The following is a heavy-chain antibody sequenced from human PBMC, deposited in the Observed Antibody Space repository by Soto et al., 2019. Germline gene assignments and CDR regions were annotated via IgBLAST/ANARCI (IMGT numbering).Heavy chain of an antibody. Sequence: GGSLRLCCAASGFTFSSYGMDWVRQAPGKGLEWVAVIWYDGSNKYYADSVKGRFTISRDNSKNTLYLQMNSLRAEDTAVYYCARDGGYCSSTSCYPTGWFDPWDQGTLVTVSS. V-gene: IGHV3-33*01. D-gene: IGHD2-2*01. CDR3: ARDGGYCSSTSCYPTGWFDP. J-gene: IGHJ5*02. CDR1: GFTFSSYG. CDR2: IWYDGSNK.